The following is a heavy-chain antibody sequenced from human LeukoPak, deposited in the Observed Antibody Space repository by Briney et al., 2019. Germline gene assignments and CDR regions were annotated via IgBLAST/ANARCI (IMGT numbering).Heavy chain of an antibody. V-gene: IGHV3-23*01. D-gene: IGHD4/OR15-4a*01. CDR2: ISGSGGDT. Sequence: PGGSVRLSCAASGFTFSSYSMSWVRQAPGKGLEWVSVISGSGGDTYYADSVRGRFTISRDNSENTLYLRMNSLRAEDTAIYYCAKDRPNYYWGQGTLVTVSS. J-gene: IGHJ4*02. CDR1: GFTFSSYS. CDR3: AKDRPNYY.